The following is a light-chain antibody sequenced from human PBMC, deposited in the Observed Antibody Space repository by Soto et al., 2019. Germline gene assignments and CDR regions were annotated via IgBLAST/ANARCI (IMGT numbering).Light chain of an antibody. CDR1: QSIRIY. CDR2: AAS. J-gene: IGKJ4*01. Sequence: DIQMTQSPSSLSASVGGRVIITCRASQSIRIYLNWYQKKPGKAPKLLIYAASNLQSGVPSRFGGSGSGTDFTLTISSLQPEDFATYYCQQSYRTPTLGGGTKVDIK. CDR3: QQSYRTPT. V-gene: IGKV1-39*01.